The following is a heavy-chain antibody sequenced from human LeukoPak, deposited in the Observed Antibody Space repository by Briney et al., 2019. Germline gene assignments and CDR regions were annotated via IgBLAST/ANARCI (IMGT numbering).Heavy chain of an antibody. Sequence: VASVKVSCKTSGYSFTDYYMRWVRQAPGQGLEWMGWINPNSGGTSSAQKFQGRVTMTRDTSISTVYMEVSWLTSDDTAIYYCARADRLHGGPYLIGPWGQGTLVTVSS. J-gene: IGHJ5*02. CDR3: ARADRLHGGPYLIGP. CDR2: INPNSGGT. CDR1: GYSFTDYY. D-gene: IGHD2-21*01. V-gene: IGHV1-2*02.